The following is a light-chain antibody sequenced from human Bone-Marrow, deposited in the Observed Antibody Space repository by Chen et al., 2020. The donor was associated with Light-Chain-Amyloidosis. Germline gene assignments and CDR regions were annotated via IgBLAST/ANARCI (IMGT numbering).Light chain of an antibody. CDR3: QVWDRSSDRPV. V-gene: IGLV3-21*02. Sequence: SYVLTQPSSVSVAPGQTATIACGGNNIGSTSVHWYQQTPGQAPLLVVYDDSDRPSGIPERVSGSNAGNTATLTISRGEAGDEADDYCQVWDRSSDRPVFGGGTKLTVL. CDR2: DDS. CDR1: NIGSTS. J-gene: IGLJ3*02.